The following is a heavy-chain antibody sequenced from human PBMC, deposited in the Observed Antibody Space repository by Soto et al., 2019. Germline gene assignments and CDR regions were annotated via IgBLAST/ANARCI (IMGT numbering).Heavy chain of an antibody. D-gene: IGHD6-13*01. J-gene: IGHJ6*03. CDR1: GYTFSYYY. V-gene: IGHV1-2*02. Sequence: GASVTVSCQASGYTFSYYYIHWVRQAPGQGLEWMGWINPKTGGINYAQNFQGRVTMTRDTSITSAYMELSRLRSDDTAVYYCARGHGSPYYMDVWGKGTTVTVSS. CDR3: ARGHGSPYYMDV. CDR2: INPKTGGI.